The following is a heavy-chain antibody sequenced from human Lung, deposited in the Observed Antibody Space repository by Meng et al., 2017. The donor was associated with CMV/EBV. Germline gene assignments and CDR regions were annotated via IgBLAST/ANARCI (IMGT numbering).Heavy chain of an antibody. CDR3: TTGRRFDY. Sequence: ESXKISCAGSGFTFSTAWMSWVRQAPGKGLEWVGRIKSKTDGGTTDYAAPVKGRFTMSRDDLRNTLYLQMNSLKTDDTGVYYCTTGRRFDYWGEGTLVTVSS. J-gene: IGHJ4*02. CDR2: IKSKTDGGTT. V-gene: IGHV3-15*01. CDR1: GFTFSTAW.